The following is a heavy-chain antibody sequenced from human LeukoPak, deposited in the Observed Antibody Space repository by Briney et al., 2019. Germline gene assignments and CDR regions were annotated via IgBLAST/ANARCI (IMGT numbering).Heavy chain of an antibody. J-gene: IGHJ4*02. D-gene: IGHD6-19*01. CDR3: ARGLSSGWVDY. Sequence: NPSETLSLTCAVYGGSFSDDYWTWIRQPPGKGLEWIGENTQSGRSNYNPSLKSRVTISVDTSKHQFSLTLTSVTAADMAVYYCARGLSSGWVDYWGQGTLVTVSS. CDR1: GGSFSDDY. V-gene: IGHV4-34*01. CDR2: NTQSGRS.